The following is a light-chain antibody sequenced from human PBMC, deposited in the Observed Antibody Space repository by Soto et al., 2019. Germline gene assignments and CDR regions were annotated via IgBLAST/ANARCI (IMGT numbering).Light chain of an antibody. J-gene: IGLJ1*01. CDR2: DVS. CDR1: SSDVGGYNY. Sequence: ALTQPASVSGSPGQSITISCTGTSSDVGGYNYVSWYQQHPGKAPKLMIYDVSNRPSGVSNRFSGSKSGNTASLTIYGLQAEDEADYYCSSYTSSSTPYVFGTGTKVTVL. V-gene: IGLV2-14*01. CDR3: SSYTSSSTPYV.